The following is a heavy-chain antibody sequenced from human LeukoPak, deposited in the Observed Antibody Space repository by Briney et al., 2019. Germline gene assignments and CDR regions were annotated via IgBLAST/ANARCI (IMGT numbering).Heavy chain of an antibody. Sequence: PGRSLRLSCAASGFTVSSYGMHWVRQAPGKGLEWVAVISYDGSNKYYADSVKGRFTISRDNSKNTLYLQMNSLRAEDTAVYYCAKEIAVTDWFDPWGQGTLVTVSS. CDR2: ISYDGSNK. D-gene: IGHD4-17*01. V-gene: IGHV3-30*18. J-gene: IGHJ5*02. CDR3: AKEIAVTDWFDP. CDR1: GFTVSSYG.